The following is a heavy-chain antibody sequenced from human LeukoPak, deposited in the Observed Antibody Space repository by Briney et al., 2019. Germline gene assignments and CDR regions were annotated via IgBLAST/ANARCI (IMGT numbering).Heavy chain of an antibody. CDR2: IIPIFGTA. CDR1: GGTFSSYA. V-gene: IGHV1-69*06. J-gene: IGHJ6*03. CDR3: ARDRAVAGISYYYYMDV. D-gene: IGHD6-19*01. Sequence: GASVKVSCKASGGTFSSYAISWVRQAPGQGLEWMGGIIPIFGTANYAQKFQGRVTITADKSTSTAYMELSSLRSEDTAVYCCARDRAVAGISYYYYMDVWGKGTTVTVSS.